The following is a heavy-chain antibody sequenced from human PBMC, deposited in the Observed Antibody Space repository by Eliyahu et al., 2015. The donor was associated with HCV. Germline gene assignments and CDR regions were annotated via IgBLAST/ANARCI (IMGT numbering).Heavy chain of an antibody. J-gene: IGHJ4*02. Sequence: QVQLVESGGGVVQPGRSLRLSCAASGFTFSSYGMHWVRQAPGKGLEWVAVISYDGSNKYYADSVKGRFTISRDNSKNTLYLQMNSLRAEDTAVYYCARNGWSIAARRFDYWGQGTLVTVSS. CDR1: GFTFSSYG. D-gene: IGHD6-6*01. CDR2: ISYDGSNK. V-gene: IGHV3-30*03. CDR3: ARNGWSIAARRFDY.